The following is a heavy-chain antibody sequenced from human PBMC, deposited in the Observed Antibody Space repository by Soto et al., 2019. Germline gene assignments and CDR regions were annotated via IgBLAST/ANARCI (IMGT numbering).Heavy chain of an antibody. Sequence: GGSLRLSCAASGFTFSNHWMNWVRQAPGKGLEWVANIKQDGSEQYYGDSVKGRFTISRDNAKNSLYLQMNSLRVEDTAVYYCGGGQGFEFWGQGTTVTVSS. V-gene: IGHV3-7*04. CDR2: IKQDGSEQ. CDR3: GGGQGFEF. CDR1: GFTFSNHW. J-gene: IGHJ3*01.